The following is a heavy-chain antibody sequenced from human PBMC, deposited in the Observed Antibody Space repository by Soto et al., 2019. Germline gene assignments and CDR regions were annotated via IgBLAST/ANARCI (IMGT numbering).Heavy chain of an antibody. J-gene: IGHJ4*02. V-gene: IGHV3-23*01. CDR2: ISGSGGRT. Sequence: VGSLRLSFAASGFTFSSYAMSWVRQAPGTGLEWVSGISGSGGRTYYADSVKVLFTISRDNSKNTLYLQMNSPKAKNTSVFYCAKEGALVSYLDYWGQGSLVAVSA. CDR1: GFTFSSYA. D-gene: IGHD5-18*01. CDR3: AKEGALVSYLDY.